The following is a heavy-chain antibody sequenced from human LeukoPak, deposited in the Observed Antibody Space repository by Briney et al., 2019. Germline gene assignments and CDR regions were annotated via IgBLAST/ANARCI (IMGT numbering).Heavy chain of an antibody. CDR1: GYTFTGYY. CDR3: ARLLSVFRVDY. J-gene: IGHJ4*02. Sequence: ASVKVSCKASGYTFTGYYMHWVRQAPGQGLEWMGRINPNSGGTNYAQKFQGRVNMTRDTSISTAYMELSRLRSDDTAVYYCARLLSVFRVDYWGQGTLVTVSS. D-gene: IGHD2/OR15-2a*01. CDR2: INPNSGGT. V-gene: IGHV1-2*06.